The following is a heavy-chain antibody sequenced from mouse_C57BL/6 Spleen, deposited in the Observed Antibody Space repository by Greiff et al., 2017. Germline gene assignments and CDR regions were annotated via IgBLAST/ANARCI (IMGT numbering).Heavy chain of an antibody. CDR3: ARLRLGYAMGY. V-gene: IGHV1-50*01. Sequence: QVQLQQPGAELVKPGASVKLSCKASGYTFTSYWMQWVKQRPGQGLEWIGEIDPADSNTNYNHKFKGKATLTVDTSSSTAYMQLSSLTSEDSAVYYCARLRLGYAMGYWGQGASVTVSS. J-gene: IGHJ4*01. CDR2: IDPADSNT. CDR1: GYTFTSYW.